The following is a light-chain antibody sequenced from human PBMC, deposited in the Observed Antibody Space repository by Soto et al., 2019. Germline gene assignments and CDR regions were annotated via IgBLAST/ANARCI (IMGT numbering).Light chain of an antibody. CDR2: GAS. J-gene: IGKJ5*01. Sequence: DIQMTQSPSSVSASVGDRVTITCRASQGIRSSLAWYQQKPGKAPNLLIYGASTLQSGVPSRFSGSGSVTNFTLTISSLQPEDFATYFCQQTDSFLSITFGQGTRLEIK. V-gene: IGKV1D-12*01. CDR1: QGIRSS. CDR3: QQTDSFLSIT.